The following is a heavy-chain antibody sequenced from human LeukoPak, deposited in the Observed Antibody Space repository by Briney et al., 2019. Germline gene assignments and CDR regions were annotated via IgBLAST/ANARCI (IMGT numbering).Heavy chain of an antibody. CDR2: IYTSGST. D-gene: IGHD3-22*01. CDR3: ARESITMIVCYYFDY. CDR1: GGSISSGSYY. J-gene: IGHJ4*02. Sequence: TSETLSLTCTVSGGSISSGSYYRSWIRQPAGKGLEWIGRIYTSGSTNYNPSLKSRVTISVDTSKNQFSLKLSSVTAADTAVYYCARESITMIVCYYFDYWGQGTLVTVSS. V-gene: IGHV4-61*02.